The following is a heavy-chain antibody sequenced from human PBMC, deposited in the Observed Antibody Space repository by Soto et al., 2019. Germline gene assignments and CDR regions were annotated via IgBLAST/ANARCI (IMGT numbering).Heavy chain of an antibody. Sequence: GGSLRLSCAASGFTFSSYGMHWVRQALGKGLEWVAVIWYDGSNKYYADSVKGRFTISRDNSKNTLYLQMNSLRAEDTAVYYCARELTGYYNENYYYYGMDVWGQGTTVTVSS. CDR2: IWYDGSNK. CDR1: GFTFSSYG. J-gene: IGHJ6*02. V-gene: IGHV3-33*01. CDR3: ARELTGYYNENYYYYGMDV. D-gene: IGHD3-9*01.